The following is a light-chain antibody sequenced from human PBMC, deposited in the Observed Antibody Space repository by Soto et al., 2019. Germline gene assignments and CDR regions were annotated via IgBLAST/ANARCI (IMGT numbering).Light chain of an antibody. J-gene: IGLJ3*02. CDR1: SSDVGSYNR. Sequence: QSALTQPPSVSGSPGQSVTISCSGTSSDVGSYNRVSWYQQPPGTAPKLMIYEVSNRPSGVPDRFSGSKSGNTASLTISGLLAEDEADYYCSLYTSSSTLGVFGGGPKVTVL. V-gene: IGLV2-18*01. CDR2: EVS. CDR3: SLYTSSSTLGV.